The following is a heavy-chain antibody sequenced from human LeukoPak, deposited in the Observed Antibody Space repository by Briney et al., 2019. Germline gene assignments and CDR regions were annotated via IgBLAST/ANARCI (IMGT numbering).Heavy chain of an antibody. Sequence: GGPLRLSCAASGFTFSSYSMHWVRQAPGKGLEWVAVILHDGSNKYYADSVKGRFTISRDNSKNTLYLQMNSLRAEDTAVFFCARNIRYFDLDVWGQGTTVTVSS. V-gene: IGHV3-30-3*01. D-gene: IGHD3-9*01. CDR1: GFTFSSYS. CDR2: ILHDGSNK. CDR3: ARNIRYFDLDV. J-gene: IGHJ6*02.